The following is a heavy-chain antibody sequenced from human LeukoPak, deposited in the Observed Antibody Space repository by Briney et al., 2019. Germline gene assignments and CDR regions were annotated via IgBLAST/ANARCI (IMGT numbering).Heavy chain of an antibody. CDR1: GYTFTSYG. CDR3: ASGGSQNKIAAAEFDY. CDR2: ISAYNGNT. D-gene: IGHD6-13*01. J-gene: IGHJ4*02. V-gene: IGHV1-18*01. Sequence: GASVKVSCKASGYTFTSYGISWVRQAPGQGLEWMGWISAYNGNTNYAQKLQGRVTMTTDTSTSTAYMELRSLRSDDTAVYYCASGGSQNKIAAAEFDYWGQGTLVTVSS.